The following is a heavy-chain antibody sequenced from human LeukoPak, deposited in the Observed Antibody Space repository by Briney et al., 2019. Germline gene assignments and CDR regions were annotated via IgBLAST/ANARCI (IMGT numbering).Heavy chain of an antibody. CDR1: GFTFSSYS. J-gene: IGHJ4*02. CDR2: ISSSSSYI. Sequence: PGRSLRLSCAASGFTFSSYSMNWVRQAPGKGLEWVSSISSSSSYIYYADSAKGRFTISRDNAKNSLYLQMNSLRAEDTAVYYCVRFPKHIKILGVFHVKDFWGQGTLVTVSS. CDR3: VRFPKHIKILGVFHVKDF. V-gene: IGHV3-21*01. D-gene: IGHD3-3*01.